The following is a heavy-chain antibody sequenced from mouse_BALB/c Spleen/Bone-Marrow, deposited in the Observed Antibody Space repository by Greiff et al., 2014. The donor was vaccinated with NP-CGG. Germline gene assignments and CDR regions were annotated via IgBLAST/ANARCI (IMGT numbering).Heavy chain of an antibody. J-gene: IGHJ3*01. CDR2: IWSGGNT. CDR1: GFSLTSYG. CDR3: ARNLGDGYSFAY. Sequence: VMLVESGPGLVQPSQSLPITCTVSGFSLTSYGVHWVRQSPGKGLEWLGVIWSGGNTDYNAAFISRLSIGKDNSKSQVFFKMNSLQANDTAIYYCARNLGDGYSFAYWGQGTLVTVSA. V-gene: IGHV2-2*02. D-gene: IGHD2-3*01.